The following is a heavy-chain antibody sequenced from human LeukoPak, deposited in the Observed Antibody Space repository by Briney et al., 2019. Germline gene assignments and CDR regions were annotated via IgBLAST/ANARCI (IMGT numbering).Heavy chain of an antibody. CDR2: ISSSSSYI. Sequence: PGGSLRLSCAASGFTFSSYSMNWVRQAPGKGLEWVSSISSSSSYIYYADSVKGRFTISRDNAKNSLYLQMNSLRAEDTAAYYCARVGYDFWSGYYTGGYYYYYMDVWGKGTTVTVSS. CDR3: ARVGYDFWSGYYTGGYYYYYMDV. D-gene: IGHD3-3*01. V-gene: IGHV3-21*01. CDR1: GFTFSSYS. J-gene: IGHJ6*03.